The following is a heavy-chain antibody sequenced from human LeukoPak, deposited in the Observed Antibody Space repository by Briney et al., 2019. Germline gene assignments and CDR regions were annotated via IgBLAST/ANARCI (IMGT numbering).Heavy chain of an antibody. V-gene: IGHV4-61*02. CDR2: ISSYGIT. D-gene: IGHD4-23*01. CDR3: ARVVGGFGGPTEYFQN. CDR1: GDSIDSGSYF. Sequence: SETLSLTCTVSGDSIDSGSYFWTWIRQPAGKGLEWIGRISSYGITKFNPSLKSRVTMSLDTSKNQFSLKLSSVTAADTAVYYCARVVGGFGGPTEYFQNWGQGTLVTVSS. J-gene: IGHJ1*01.